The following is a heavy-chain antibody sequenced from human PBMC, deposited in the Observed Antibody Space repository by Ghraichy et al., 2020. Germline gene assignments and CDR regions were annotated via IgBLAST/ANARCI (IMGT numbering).Heavy chain of an antibody. J-gene: IGHJ3*02. CDR3: ARAYHSSSWYGRAFDI. CDR1: GFTFSSYA. D-gene: IGHD6-13*01. V-gene: IGHV3-64*01. CDR2: ISSNGGST. Sequence: GGSLRLSCAASGFTFSSYAMHWVRQAPGKGLEYVSAISSNGGSTYYANSVKGRFTISRDNSKNTLYLQMGSLRAEDMAVYYCARAYHSSSWYGRAFDIWGQGTMVTVSS.